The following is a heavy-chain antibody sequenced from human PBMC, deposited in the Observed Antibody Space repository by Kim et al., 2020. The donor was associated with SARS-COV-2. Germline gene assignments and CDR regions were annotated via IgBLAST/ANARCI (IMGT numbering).Heavy chain of an antibody. CDR3: ARVPEGTTSAYYFDF. Sequence: GGSLRLCCAASGFTLSDYYMSWIRQAPGKGLEWVSYISSSSSYTKYADSVKGRFTISRDNAKNSLYLQVISLRPEDTAVYYCARVPEGTTSAYYFDFWGQGTLVTVSS. D-gene: IGHD1-1*01. CDR1: GFTLSDYY. V-gene: IGHV3-11*05. J-gene: IGHJ4*02. CDR2: ISSSSSYT.